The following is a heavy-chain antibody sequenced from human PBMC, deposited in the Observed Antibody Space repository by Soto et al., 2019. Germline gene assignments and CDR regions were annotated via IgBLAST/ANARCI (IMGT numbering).Heavy chain of an antibody. D-gene: IGHD6-13*01. V-gene: IGHV3-66*01. Sequence: PGGSLRLSCAASGFSVSSNYMSWVRQAPGKGLEWVSVIYGGGSTYYADSVKGRFTISRDNSKNMLFLQMNSLRAEDTAVYYCARDPARYSSRWYLDYWGQGT. CDR1: GFSVSSNY. J-gene: IGHJ4*02. CDR3: ARDPARYSSRWYLDY. CDR2: IYGGGST.